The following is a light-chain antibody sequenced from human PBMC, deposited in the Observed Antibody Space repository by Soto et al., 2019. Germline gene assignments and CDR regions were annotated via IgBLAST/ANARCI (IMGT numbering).Light chain of an antibody. CDR1: QGLGVW. Sequence: DIQMTQSPSSVSASVGDRVTITCRASQGLGVWLGWYQQKPGKAPQLLIFGASGLQTGVPARFSGSGSGTDFTLTISSLQPEDFATYYCQQSYSTPITFGQGTRLEI. V-gene: IGKV1-12*01. CDR2: GAS. CDR3: QQSYSTPIT. J-gene: IGKJ5*01.